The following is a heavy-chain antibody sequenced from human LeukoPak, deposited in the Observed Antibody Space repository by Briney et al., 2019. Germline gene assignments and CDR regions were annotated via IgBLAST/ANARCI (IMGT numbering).Heavy chain of an antibody. Sequence: PSETLSLTCAVYGGSFSGYYWSWIRQPPGKGLEWIGEINHSGSTNYNPSLKSRVTISVDTSKNQFSLKLSSVTAADTAVYYCARGRGSSGWWGDYFDYWGQGTLVTVSS. V-gene: IGHV4-34*01. CDR3: ARGRGSSGWWGDYFDY. D-gene: IGHD6-19*01. CDR2: INHSGST. J-gene: IGHJ4*02. CDR1: GGSFSGYY.